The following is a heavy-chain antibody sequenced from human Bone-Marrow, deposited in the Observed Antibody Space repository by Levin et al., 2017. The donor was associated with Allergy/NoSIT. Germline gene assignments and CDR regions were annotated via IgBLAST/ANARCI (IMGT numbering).Heavy chain of an antibody. D-gene: IGHD5-12*01. Sequence: PGESLKISCAASGFTFSAYWMHWVRQGPGRGLVWVSRINTDGSITSYADSVRGRLTVSRDNAKNTLYLQMNSLRAEDTAVYYCVRDLRGYSGYDSVYWGQGTLVTVSS. V-gene: IGHV3-74*01. CDR2: INTDGSIT. CDR3: VRDLRGYSGYDSVY. CDR1: GFTFSAYW. J-gene: IGHJ4*02.